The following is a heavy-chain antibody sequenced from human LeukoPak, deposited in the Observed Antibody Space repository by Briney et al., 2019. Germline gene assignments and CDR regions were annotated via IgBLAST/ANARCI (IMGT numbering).Heavy chain of an antibody. CDR2: IYPGDSDT. Sequence: GEPLKISCKGSGYSFTSYWIGWVRQMPGKGLEWLGIIYPGDSDTRYSPPFQGQVTISADKSISTAYLQWSSLKASDAAMYYCARLLIAAAGAFDYWGQGTLVTVSS. J-gene: IGHJ4*02. D-gene: IGHD6-13*01. CDR3: ARLLIAAAGAFDY. CDR1: GYSFTSYW. V-gene: IGHV5-51*01.